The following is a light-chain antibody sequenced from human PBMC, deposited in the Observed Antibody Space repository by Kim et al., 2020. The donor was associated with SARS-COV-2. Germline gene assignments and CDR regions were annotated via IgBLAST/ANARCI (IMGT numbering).Light chain of an antibody. J-gene: IGKJ1*01. CDR1: QSVSSY. Sequence: EIVMTQSPATLSVSRGERATLSCRASQSVSSYLAWYQQKPGQAPRLLIYGASTRATGIPARFSGSGSGTEFTLTISSLQSEDFAVYYCQQYNNWPPWTFGQGTKVDIK. V-gene: IGKV3-15*01. CDR3: QQYNNWPPWT. CDR2: GAS.